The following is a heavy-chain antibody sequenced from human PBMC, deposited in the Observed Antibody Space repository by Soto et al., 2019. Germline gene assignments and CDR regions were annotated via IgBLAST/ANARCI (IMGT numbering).Heavy chain of an antibody. J-gene: IGHJ4*02. CDR1: GFTFSSYA. Sequence: PGGSLRLSCAASGFTFSSYAMSWVRQAPWKGLEWVSAISGSGGSTYYADSVKGRFTISRDNSKNTLYLQMNSLRAEDTAVYYCAKDRVSFRITMIVETIFDYWGQGTLVTVSS. CDR3: AKDRVSFRITMIVETIFDY. D-gene: IGHD3-22*01. V-gene: IGHV3-23*01. CDR2: ISGSGGST.